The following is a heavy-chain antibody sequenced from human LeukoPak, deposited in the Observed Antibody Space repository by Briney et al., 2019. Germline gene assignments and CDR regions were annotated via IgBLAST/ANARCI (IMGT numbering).Heavy chain of an antibody. Sequence: PSETLSLTCTVSGGSISSYYWSWIRQPPGKGLEWIGYIYYSGSTNYNPSLKSRVTISVDTSKNQFSLKLSSVTAADTAVHYCARNTRYFDWFDPWGQGTLVTVSS. CDR3: ARNTRYFDWFDP. V-gene: IGHV4-59*01. CDR2: IYYSGST. J-gene: IGHJ5*02. D-gene: IGHD3-9*01. CDR1: GGSISSYY.